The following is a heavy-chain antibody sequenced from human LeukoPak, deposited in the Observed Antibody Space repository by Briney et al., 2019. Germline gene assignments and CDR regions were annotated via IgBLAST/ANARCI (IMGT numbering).Heavy chain of an antibody. V-gene: IGHV1-69*13. D-gene: IGHD5-12*01. J-gene: IGHJ3*02. CDR2: IIPIFGTA. CDR1: GGTFSSYA. CDR3: ARDRGYVFAFDI. Sequence: GASVKVSCKASGGTFSSYAISWVRQAPGQGLEWMGGIIPIFGTANYAQKFQGRVTITADESTSTAYMELSSLRSEDTAVYYCARDRGYVFAFDIWGQGTMVTVSS.